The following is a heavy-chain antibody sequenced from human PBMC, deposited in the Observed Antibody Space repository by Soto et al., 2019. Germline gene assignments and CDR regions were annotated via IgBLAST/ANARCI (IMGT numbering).Heavy chain of an antibody. V-gene: IGHV3-30*18. CDR1: GFTFSSYG. CDR3: AKEAEGSSGWYSAFDI. Sequence: PGGSLRLSCAASGFTFSSYGMHWVRQAPGKGLEWVAVISYDGSNKYYADSVKGRFTISRDNSKNTLYLQMNSLRAEDTAVYYCAKEAEGSSGWYSAFDIWGQGTMVTVSS. CDR2: ISYDGSNK. D-gene: IGHD6-19*01. J-gene: IGHJ3*02.